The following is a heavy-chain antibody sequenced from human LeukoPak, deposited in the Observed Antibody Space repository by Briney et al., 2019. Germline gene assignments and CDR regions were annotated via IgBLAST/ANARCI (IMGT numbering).Heavy chain of an antibody. CDR3: AKSHYYDSSGYYY. J-gene: IGHJ4*02. D-gene: IGHD3-22*01. Sequence: GGSLRLSCAASGFTFGDYAMHWVRQAPGKGLEWVSGISWNSGSIGYADSVKGRFTISRDNAENSLYLQMNSLRAEDTALYYCAKSHYYDSSGYYYWGQGTLVTVSS. V-gene: IGHV3-9*01. CDR2: ISWNSGSI. CDR1: GFTFGDYA.